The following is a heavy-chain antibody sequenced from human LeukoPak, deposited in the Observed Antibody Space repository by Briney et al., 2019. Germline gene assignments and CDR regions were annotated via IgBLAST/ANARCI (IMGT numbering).Heavy chain of an antibody. D-gene: IGHD5-18*01. CDR2: ISSSSNYI. V-gene: IGHV3-21*01. Sequence: GGSLRLFCAASGFTLSIYGIHWVRQDPGKWLEWVSSISSSSNYIYYADSVKGRFTTSRDNSKNTLYLQMNSLRAEDTAVYYCAKEGVQLWLIAQYYFDYWGQGTLVTVSS. CDR3: AKEGVQLWLIAQYYFDY. CDR1: GFTLSIYG. J-gene: IGHJ4*02.